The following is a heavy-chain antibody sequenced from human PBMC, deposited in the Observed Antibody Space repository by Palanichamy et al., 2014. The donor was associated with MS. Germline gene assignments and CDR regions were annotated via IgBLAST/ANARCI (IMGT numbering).Heavy chain of an antibody. V-gene: IGHV1-69*06. Sequence: QVQLVQSGAEVKKPGSSVKVSYKASGGTFSSYAISWVRQAPGQGLEWMGGIIPIFGTTNYAQKFQGRVTITADKSTSTTYMELSSLRSEDTAVYYCARQSDFGVVISLDYWGQGTLVTVSS. D-gene: IGHD3-3*01. CDR2: IIPIFGTT. CDR3: ARQSDFGVVISLDY. CDR1: GGTFSSYA. J-gene: IGHJ4*02.